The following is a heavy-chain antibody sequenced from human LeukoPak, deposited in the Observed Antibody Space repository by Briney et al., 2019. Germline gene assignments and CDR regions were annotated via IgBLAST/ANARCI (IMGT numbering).Heavy chain of an antibody. V-gene: IGHV5-51*01. CDR3: ARPGKWYYYGSGSSFDY. D-gene: IGHD3-10*01. CDR1: GYSFTSYW. Sequence: GASLKISCKGSGYSFTSYWIGWVRQMPGKGLEWMGIIYPGDSDTRYSPSFQGQVTISADKSISTAYLQWSSLKASDTAMYYCARPGKWYYYGSGSSFDYWGQGTLVTVSS. CDR2: IYPGDSDT. J-gene: IGHJ4*02.